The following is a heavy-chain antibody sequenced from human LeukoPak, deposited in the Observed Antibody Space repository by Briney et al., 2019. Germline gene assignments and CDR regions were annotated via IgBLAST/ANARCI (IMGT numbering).Heavy chain of an antibody. D-gene: IGHD2-2*02. V-gene: IGHV1-18*01. CDR2: ISAYNGNT. Sequence: ASVKVSCKASGYTFTSYGISWVRQAPGQGLEWMGWISAYNGNTNYAQKLQGGVTMTTDTSTSTAYMELRSLRSDDTAVYYCARYCGSTSCYSAGAFDYWGQGTLVTVSS. CDR3: ARYCGSTSCYSAGAFDY. CDR1: GYTFTSYG. J-gene: IGHJ4*02.